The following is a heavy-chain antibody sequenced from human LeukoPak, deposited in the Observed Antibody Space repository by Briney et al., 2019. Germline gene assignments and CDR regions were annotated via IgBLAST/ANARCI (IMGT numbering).Heavy chain of an antibody. Sequence: ASVKVSCKASGYTFTGYYMHWVRQAPGQGLEWMGWINPNSGGTNYAQKFQGRVTMTRDTSISTACMELSRLRSDDTAVYYCAREGVDWHHSVYYFDYWGQGTLVIVSS. D-gene: IGHD3/OR15-3a*01. CDR3: AREGVDWHHSVYYFDY. CDR1: GYTFTGYY. V-gene: IGHV1-2*02. CDR2: INPNSGGT. J-gene: IGHJ4*02.